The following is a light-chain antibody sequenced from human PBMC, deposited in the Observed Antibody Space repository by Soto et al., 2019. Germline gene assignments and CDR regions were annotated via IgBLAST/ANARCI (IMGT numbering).Light chain of an antibody. J-gene: IGKJ5*01. V-gene: IGKV1-8*01. CDR2: ASS. CDR1: QGISTS. CDR3: QQLFDSPIT. Sequence: AIRMTPSPSSLSASTGDRFTITFLASQGISTSLAWYQVKPGKAPKLMIYASSTLESGVPSRFSATVSGKEFSLTIPRLQPEDFATYYCQQLFDSPITFGQGTRLEIK.